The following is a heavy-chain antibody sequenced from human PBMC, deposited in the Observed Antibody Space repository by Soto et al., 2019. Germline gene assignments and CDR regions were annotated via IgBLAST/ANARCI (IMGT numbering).Heavy chain of an antibody. Sequence: GESLKISCKASGYSFTRHWIGWVRQMPGKGLEWVGIINPGDSDTRYSPSFQGQVTISVDNSISTAYLQWTSLRASDTAMYYCARPRSSSRNYYGMDVWGQGTTVTVSS. V-gene: IGHV5-51*01. CDR2: INPGDSDT. D-gene: IGHD6-13*01. J-gene: IGHJ6*02. CDR1: GYSFTRHW. CDR3: ARPRSSSRNYYGMDV.